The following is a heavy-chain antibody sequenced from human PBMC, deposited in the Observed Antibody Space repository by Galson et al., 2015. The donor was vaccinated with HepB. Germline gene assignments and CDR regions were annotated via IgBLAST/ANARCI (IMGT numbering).Heavy chain of an antibody. Sequence: SLRLSRAASGFTFSVFRMHWVRQAPGKGLVWVSHISGDGSHTNYADSVRGRFSISRDNAKNTLYLQMDSLRAEDTAVYYCLSGGGPSNDVFDYWGQGTLVTVSS. J-gene: IGHJ4*02. CDR1: GFTFSVFR. D-gene: IGHD1-1*01. CDR3: LSGGGPSNDVFDY. V-gene: IGHV3-74*01. CDR2: ISGDGSHT.